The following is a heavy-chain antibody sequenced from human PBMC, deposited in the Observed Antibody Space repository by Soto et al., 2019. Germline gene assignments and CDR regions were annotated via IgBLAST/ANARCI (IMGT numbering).Heavy chain of an antibody. CDR3: ARAGVVVPAAIDYYYYVMDV. CDR1: GYTFTGYY. CDR2: INPNSGGT. J-gene: IGHJ6*02. Sequence: ASVKVSCKASGYTFTGYYMHWVRQAPGQGLEWMGWINPNSGGTNYAQKFQGWVTMTRDTSISTAYMELSRLRSDDTAVYYCARAGVVVPAAIDYYYYVMDVWGQGTTVTVSS. V-gene: IGHV1-2*04. D-gene: IGHD2-2*01.